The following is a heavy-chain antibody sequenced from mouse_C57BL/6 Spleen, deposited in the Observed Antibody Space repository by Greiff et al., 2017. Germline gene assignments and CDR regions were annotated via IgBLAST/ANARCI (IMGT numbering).Heavy chain of an antibody. CDR3: TTSPSIYYDYDGGDY. D-gene: IGHD2-4*01. CDR2: IDPENGDT. Sequence: VQLQQSGAELVRPGASVKLSCTASGFNIKDDYMHWVKQRPEQGLEWIGWIDPENGDTEYASKFQGKATITADTSSNTAYLQLSSLTSEDTAVYYCTTSPSIYYDYDGGDYWGQGTTLTVSS. CDR1: GFNIKDDY. V-gene: IGHV14-4*01. J-gene: IGHJ2*01.